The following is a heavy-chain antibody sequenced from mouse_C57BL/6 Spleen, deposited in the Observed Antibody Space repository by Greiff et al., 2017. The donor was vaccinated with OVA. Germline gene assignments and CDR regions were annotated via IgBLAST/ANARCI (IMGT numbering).Heavy chain of an antibody. CDR3: ARYGNYDWFAY. D-gene: IGHD2-1*01. CDR1: GYTFTSYW. J-gene: IGHJ3*01. CDR2: IDPSDSET. Sequence: QVQLQQPGAELVRPGSSVKLSCKASGYTFTSYWMHWVKQRPIQGLEWIGNIDPSDSETHYNQKFKDKATLTVYKSARTAYMQLSSLTSEVSAVYYCARYGNYDWFAYWGQGTLVTVSA. V-gene: IGHV1-52*01.